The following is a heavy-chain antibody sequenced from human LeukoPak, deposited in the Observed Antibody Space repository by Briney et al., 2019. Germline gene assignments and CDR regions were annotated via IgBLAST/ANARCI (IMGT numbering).Heavy chain of an antibody. D-gene: IGHD2-21*02. Sequence: GGSLRLSCAASGFTFSSYWMSWVRQAPGKGLEWVAHIKQDGSEKNYVDSVKGRFTISRDNAKNSLLLQMDGLRAEDTAVYYCAGDKVTGDSYFDYWGRGTLVTVSS. V-gene: IGHV3-7*01. CDR1: GFTFSSYW. CDR3: AGDKVTGDSYFDY. J-gene: IGHJ4*02. CDR2: IKQDGSEK.